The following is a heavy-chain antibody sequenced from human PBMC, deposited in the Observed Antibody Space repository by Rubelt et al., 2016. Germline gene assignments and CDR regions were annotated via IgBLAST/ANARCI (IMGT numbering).Heavy chain of an antibody. CDR2: ISGSGGST. J-gene: IGHJ4*02. Sequence: EVHLVESGGGLVKPGGSLRLSCAASGFTFSTYSMTWVRQAPGKGLEWVSAISGSGGSTYYADSVKGRFTISGDHSKNTLCLQMSSLRTEDTAVYYCGKRGHGSSWYYFDHWGQGTLVTVS. CDR1: GFTFSTYS. D-gene: IGHD6-13*01. V-gene: IGHV3-23*04. CDR3: GKRGHGSSWYYFDH.